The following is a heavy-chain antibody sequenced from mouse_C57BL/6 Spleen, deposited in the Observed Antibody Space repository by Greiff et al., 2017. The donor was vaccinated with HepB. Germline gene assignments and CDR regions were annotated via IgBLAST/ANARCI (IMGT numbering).Heavy chain of an antibody. CDR1: GYAFSSYW. CDR3: ARWLLGYFDV. V-gene: IGHV1-80*01. J-gene: IGHJ1*03. Sequence: QVHVKQSGAELVKPGASVKISCKASGYAFSSYWMNWVKQRPGKGLEWIGQIYPGDGDTNYNGKFKGKATLTADKSSSTAYMQLSSLTSEDSAVYFCARWLLGYFDVWGTGTTVTVSS. CDR2: IYPGDGDT. D-gene: IGHD2-3*01.